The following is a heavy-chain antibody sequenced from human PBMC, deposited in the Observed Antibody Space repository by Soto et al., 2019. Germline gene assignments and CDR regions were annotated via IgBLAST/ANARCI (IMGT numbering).Heavy chain of an antibody. CDR2: INVDNGNT. CDR1: GYSFTNYA. V-gene: IGHV1-3*01. Sequence: ASVKVSCKASGYSFTNYAMHWVRQAPGQRLEWMGWINVDNGNTEYSQNFQGRVTITRDTSASTAYMELSSLRSEDTAVYYCARGPYYYDSSGPWGYFDLWGRGTLVTVSS. J-gene: IGHJ2*01. CDR3: ARGPYYYDSSGPWGYFDL. D-gene: IGHD3-22*01.